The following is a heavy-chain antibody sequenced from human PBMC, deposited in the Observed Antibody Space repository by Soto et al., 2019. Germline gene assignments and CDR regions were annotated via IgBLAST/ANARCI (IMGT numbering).Heavy chain of an antibody. CDR1: GYTFTSYA. CDR3: ASQYSSSWYYWFDP. CDR2: INAGNGNT. Sequence: ASVKVSCKASGYTFTSYAMHWVRQAPGQRLEWMGWINAGNGNTKYSQKFQGRVTITRDTSASTAYMELSSLRSEDTAVYYGASQYSSSWYYWFDPWGQGTLVTVSS. D-gene: IGHD6-13*01. J-gene: IGHJ5*02. V-gene: IGHV1-3*01.